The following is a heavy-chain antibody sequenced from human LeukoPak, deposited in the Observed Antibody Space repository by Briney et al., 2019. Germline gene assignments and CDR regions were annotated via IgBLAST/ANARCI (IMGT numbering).Heavy chain of an antibody. D-gene: IGHD1-26*01. V-gene: IGHV3-23*01. Sequence: GGSLRLSCAASGFTFSNYGMNWVRHAPGKGMGWVSVISGNSDTTYYADSVKGRFTISRDNSKNTLYLQMNSLRVEDTAVYYCAKEGIKESPREFDYWGQGSLVTVSS. J-gene: IGHJ4*02. CDR3: AKEGIKESPREFDY. CDR1: GFTFSNYG. CDR2: ISGNSDTT.